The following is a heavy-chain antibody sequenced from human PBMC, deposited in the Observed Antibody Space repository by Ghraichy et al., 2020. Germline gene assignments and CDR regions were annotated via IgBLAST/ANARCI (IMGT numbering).Heavy chain of an antibody. Sequence: GGSLRLSCTTSGFIFRGYAMTWVRRAPGKGLEWVGFIRNQGYGGTPEYAASVKGRFTISREDSESIAYLQMNSLKSEDTAVYYCTRDLGDGDFGYGYWGQGTLVTVSS. CDR1: GFIFRGYA. D-gene: IGHD4-17*01. CDR3: TRDLGDGDFGYGY. CDR2: IRNQGYGGTP. V-gene: IGHV3-49*04. J-gene: IGHJ4*02.